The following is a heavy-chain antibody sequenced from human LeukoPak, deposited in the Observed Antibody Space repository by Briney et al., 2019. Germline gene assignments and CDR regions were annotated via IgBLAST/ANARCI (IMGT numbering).Heavy chain of an antibody. Sequence: ASVKVSCKASGYTFTSYVISWVRQAPGQGLEGMGWISAYNGNTNYAQKLQGRVTMTTDTSTSTAYMELRSMRSDDTAVYYCARLTPVTYYYDSAFDIWGQGTMVTVSS. D-gene: IGHD3-22*01. CDR3: ARLTPVTYYYDSAFDI. J-gene: IGHJ3*02. CDR1: GYTFTSYV. V-gene: IGHV1-18*01. CDR2: ISAYNGNT.